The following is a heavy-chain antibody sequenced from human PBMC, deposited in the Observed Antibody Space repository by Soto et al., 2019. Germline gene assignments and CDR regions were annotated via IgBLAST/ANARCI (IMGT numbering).Heavy chain of an antibody. CDR3: ARARDDSSGWFDY. CDR2: INPKSGGT. V-gene: IGHV1-2*02. CDR1: GYFFSDNY. Sequence: GASVKVSCKASGYFFSDNYIHWVRQAPGQGLEWMAWINPKSGGTNYARNFQGRVTLTRVTSISTAYMDLSRLTSDDTAVYYCARARDDSSGWFDYWGQGTLVTVSS. D-gene: IGHD6-19*01. J-gene: IGHJ4*02.